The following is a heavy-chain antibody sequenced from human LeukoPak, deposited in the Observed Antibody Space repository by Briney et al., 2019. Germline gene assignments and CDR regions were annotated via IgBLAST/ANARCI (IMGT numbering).Heavy chain of an antibody. Sequence: PSETLSLTCTVSGGSISSSSYYWGWIRQPPGKGLEWIGSIYYSGSTYYNPSLKSRVTISVDTSKNQFSLKLSSVTAADTAVYYCARDATTRQQLAFDIWGQGTMVTVSS. CDR2: IYYSGST. J-gene: IGHJ3*02. D-gene: IGHD6-13*01. V-gene: IGHV4-39*07. CDR1: GGSISSSSYY. CDR3: ARDATTRQQLAFDI.